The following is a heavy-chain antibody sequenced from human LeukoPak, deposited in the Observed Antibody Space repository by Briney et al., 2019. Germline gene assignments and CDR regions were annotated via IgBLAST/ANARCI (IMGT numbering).Heavy chain of an antibody. D-gene: IGHD3-22*01. Sequence: ASVKVSCKASGYTFTSYYMHWVRQATGQGLEWMGWMNPNSGDTGYAQKFQGRVTMTRDTSISTAYMELSSLRSEDTAVYYCARGGDYYDTSTFSAAINYWGQGTLVTVSS. CDR2: MNPNSGDT. J-gene: IGHJ4*02. CDR3: ARGGDYYDTSTFSAAINY. CDR1: GYTFTSYY. V-gene: IGHV1-8*02.